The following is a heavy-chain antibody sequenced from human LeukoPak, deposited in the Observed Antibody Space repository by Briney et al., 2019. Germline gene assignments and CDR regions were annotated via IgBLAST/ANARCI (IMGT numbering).Heavy chain of an antibody. CDR2: ISSSSSTI. D-gene: IGHD6-25*01. CDR3: ARVGRLAALAFDI. Sequence: AGGSLRLSCAASGFTFSSYSMNWVRQAPGKGLEWVSYISSSSSTIYYADSVKGRFTISRDNAKNSLYLQMNSLRAEDTAVYYCARVGRLAALAFDIWGQGTMVTVSS. V-gene: IGHV3-48*04. CDR1: GFTFSSYS. J-gene: IGHJ3*02.